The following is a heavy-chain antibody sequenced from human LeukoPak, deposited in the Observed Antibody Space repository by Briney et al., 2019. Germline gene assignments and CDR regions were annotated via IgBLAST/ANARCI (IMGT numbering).Heavy chain of an antibody. D-gene: IGHD6-19*01. CDR1: GGSIGSNY. V-gene: IGHV4-59*08. CDR3: AKYGNRGWVIDN. Sequence: PSETLSLTCTVSGGSIGSNYWTWIRQPPGKGLEYIRYIYYTGGTNYNPSLKSRVTISVDTSKNQFSLKLTSVTAADTAVYFCAKYGNRGWVIDNGGQGPLVTVPP. CDR2: IYYTGGT. J-gene: IGHJ4*02.